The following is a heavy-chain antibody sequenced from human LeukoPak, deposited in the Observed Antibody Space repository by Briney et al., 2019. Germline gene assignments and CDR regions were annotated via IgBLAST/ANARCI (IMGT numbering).Heavy chain of an antibody. V-gene: IGHV3-7*01. Sequence: GGSLRLSCAASGFPFSSSWMSWVRQVPWKGLAWVANIKEDGSEKYYGDSVRGRFTVSRDNAKNLLYLQMNSLRAEDTAVYYCARRNGIATVGTFDYWGQGTLVAVSS. CDR2: IKEDGSEK. J-gene: IGHJ4*02. CDR1: GFPFSSSW. CDR3: ARRNGIATVGTFDY. D-gene: IGHD6-13*01.